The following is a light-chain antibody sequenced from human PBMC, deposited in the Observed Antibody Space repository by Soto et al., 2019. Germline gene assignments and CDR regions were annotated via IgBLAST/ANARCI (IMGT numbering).Light chain of an antibody. J-gene: IGKJ1*01. Sequence: EVVLTQSPCTLSLSPGERATLSCRASQSVSSSYLAWYQQKPGQAPRLLIYGASSRATGIPDRFSGSGSGTEFTLTISSLQPEDIATYYCQQYDNLPSTWTFGQGTKVAIK. CDR3: QQYDNLPSTWT. V-gene: IGKV3-20*01. CDR2: GAS. CDR1: QSVSSSY.